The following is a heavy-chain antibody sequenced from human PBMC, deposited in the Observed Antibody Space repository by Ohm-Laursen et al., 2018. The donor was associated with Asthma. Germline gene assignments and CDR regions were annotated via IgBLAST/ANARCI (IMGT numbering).Heavy chain of an antibody. J-gene: IGHJ4*02. Sequence: GPLRLSCAAPGYTFSRYSIHWVRQVPGKGLEWVASISTASTFIYYADSVRGRFTISRDNAKNSLYLQMNSLRAEDTAVYYCARDVTEWYLPAFDFWGQGTLVTVSS. D-gene: IGHD3-3*01. V-gene: IGHV3-21*01. CDR2: ISTASTFI. CDR3: ARDVTEWYLPAFDF. CDR1: GYTFSRYS.